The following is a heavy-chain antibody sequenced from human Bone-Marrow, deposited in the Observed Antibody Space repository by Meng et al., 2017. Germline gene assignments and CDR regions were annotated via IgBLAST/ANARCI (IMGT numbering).Heavy chain of an antibody. CDR1: GFKLRRYW. CDR3: AQLGTTDY. V-gene: IGHV3-74*02. Sequence: EVEWVECGGGVVSAARSLRLSCAASGFKLRRYWMHWVRQAPGKGLVWVSRINMDGSSTIYADSVEGRFTISRDNAKNTLYLQMNSLRVDDTAVYYCAQLGTTDYWGQGALVTVSS. CDR2: INMDGSST. J-gene: IGHJ4*02. D-gene: IGHD6-13*01.